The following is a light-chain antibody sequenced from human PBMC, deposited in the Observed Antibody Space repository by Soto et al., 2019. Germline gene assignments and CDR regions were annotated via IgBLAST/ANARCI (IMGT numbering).Light chain of an antibody. CDR1: QSVNNNY. V-gene: IGKV3-11*01. J-gene: IGKJ5*01. CDR3: QQRSDWPLT. Sequence: EIVLTQSPGTLSLSPGERATLSCRASQSVNNNYVAWYQQKPGQAPRLLIYDASHRATGIPARFSGSGTGTDFTLTISSLEPEDFAVYYCQQRSDWPLTFGQGTRLGIK. CDR2: DAS.